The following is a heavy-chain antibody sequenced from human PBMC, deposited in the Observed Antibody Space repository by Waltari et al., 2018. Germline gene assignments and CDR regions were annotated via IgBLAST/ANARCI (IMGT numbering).Heavy chain of an antibody. CDR1: GFTFSSYA. J-gene: IGHJ4*02. D-gene: IGHD2-2*01. CDR3: ARDMQNFDY. CDR2: ISDDGSNK. V-gene: IGHV3-30*04. Sequence: QVQLVESGGGVVQPGRSLRLSCAASGFTFSSYAMHWVRQAPGKGLEWVAVISDDGSNKYYADSVKGRFTISRDNSKNTLYLQMNSLRAEDTAVYYCARDMQNFDYWGQGTLVTVSS.